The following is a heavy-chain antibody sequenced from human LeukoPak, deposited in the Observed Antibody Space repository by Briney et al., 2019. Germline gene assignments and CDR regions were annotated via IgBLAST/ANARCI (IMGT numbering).Heavy chain of an antibody. Sequence: ASVKVSCRASGYTFTSYGIIWVRQAPGQGLEWMGWISANNGDTVYAQKLQDRVTMTIDTSTTTVYMELRSLRSDDTAVYYCAREYSSLTNAFDIWGQGTMVTVSS. CDR3: AREYSSLTNAFDI. V-gene: IGHV1-18*01. D-gene: IGHD6-6*01. CDR2: ISANNGDT. J-gene: IGHJ3*02. CDR1: GYTFTSYG.